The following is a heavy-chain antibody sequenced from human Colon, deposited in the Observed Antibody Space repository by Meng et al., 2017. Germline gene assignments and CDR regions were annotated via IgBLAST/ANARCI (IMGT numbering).Heavy chain of an antibody. CDR1: GGSINSADYY. D-gene: IGHD2-2*01. V-gene: IGHV4-30-4*01. CDR2: IHSSGNT. CDR3: ARNPVIPDARTFDF. Sequence: QVQLQESGRGVVTPSETLSSTCSISGGSINSADYYWNWIRQSPGKGLEWLGYIHSSGNTYYTPSLKSRLTMSLDTSKNQFSLRLTSVTAADTAVYYCARNPVIPDARTFDFWGQGALVTVSS. J-gene: IGHJ4*02.